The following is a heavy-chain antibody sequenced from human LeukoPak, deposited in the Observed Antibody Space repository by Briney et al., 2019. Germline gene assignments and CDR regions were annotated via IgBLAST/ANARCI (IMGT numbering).Heavy chain of an antibody. CDR3: ARGEAVAGYNWFDP. Sequence: ASVKVSCKASGSTFTAYYMHWVRQAPGQGLEWMGWINPNSGGTNYAQNFQGRVTMTRDTSISTAYMELSRLRSDDTAVYYCARGEAVAGYNWFDPWGQGTLVTVSS. CDR1: GSTFTAYY. CDR2: INPNSGGT. V-gene: IGHV1-2*02. J-gene: IGHJ5*02. D-gene: IGHD6-19*01.